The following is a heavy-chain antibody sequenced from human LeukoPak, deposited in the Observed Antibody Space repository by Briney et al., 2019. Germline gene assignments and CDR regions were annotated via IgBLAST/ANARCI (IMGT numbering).Heavy chain of an antibody. CDR2: IYSGGST. CDR1: GFTVSSNY. Sequence: GGSLRLSCAASGFTVSSNYMSWVRQAPGKGLEGVSVIYSGGSTYYADSVKGRFTISRDNSKNTLYLQMNSLRAEDTAVYYCASSTTPYCGGDCPLDYWGQGTLVTVSS. D-gene: IGHD2-21*02. V-gene: IGHV3-66*02. CDR3: ASSTTPYCGGDCPLDY. J-gene: IGHJ4*02.